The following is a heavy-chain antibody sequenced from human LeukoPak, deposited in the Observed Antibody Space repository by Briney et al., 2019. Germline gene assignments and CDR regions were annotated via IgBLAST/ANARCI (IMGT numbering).Heavy chain of an antibody. Sequence: GGSLRLSCAASGFTFSSYTMNWVRQAPGKGLEWVSSITSSSSYFYYADSLKGRFTISRDKAKNSVCLQINCLRAEGTSINYCARVRGIYSYGHPYYFDYWGQGSLVTVSS. CDR2: ITSSSSYF. V-gene: IGHV3-21*01. CDR3: ARVRGIYSYGHPYYFDY. CDR1: GFTFSSYT. D-gene: IGHD5-18*01. J-gene: IGHJ4*02.